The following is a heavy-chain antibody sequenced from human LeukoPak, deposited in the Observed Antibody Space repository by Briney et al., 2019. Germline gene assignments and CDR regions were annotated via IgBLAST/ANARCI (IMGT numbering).Heavy chain of an antibody. D-gene: IGHD3-22*01. V-gene: IGHV4-59*01. J-gene: IGHJ4*02. CDR3: ARGEDYYDSSGSRVYYFDY. Sequence: SETLSLTCTVSGGSISSYYWSWIRQPPGKGLEWIGYIYYSGSTNYNPSLKSRVTISVDTSKNQFSLKLSSVTAADTAVYYCARGEDYYDSSGSRVYYFDYWGQGTPVTVSS. CDR1: GGSISSYY. CDR2: IYYSGST.